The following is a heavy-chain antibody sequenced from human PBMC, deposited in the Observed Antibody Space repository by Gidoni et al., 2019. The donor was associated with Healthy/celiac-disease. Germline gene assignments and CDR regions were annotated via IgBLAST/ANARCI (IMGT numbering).Heavy chain of an antibody. CDR1: GYTFTSYD. V-gene: IGHV1-8*01. CDR2: MNPNSGNT. Sequence: QEQLVQPGAEVKKPGASVKVSCTAPGYTFTSYDINWVRQATGQGLEWMGLMNPNSGNTGYAQKFQGRVTMTRNTSISTAYMELSSLRSEDTAVYYCARGLAGLEITFGGVIVQDDYWGQGTLVTVSS. J-gene: IGHJ4*02. D-gene: IGHD3-16*02. CDR3: ARGLAGLEITFGGVIVQDDY.